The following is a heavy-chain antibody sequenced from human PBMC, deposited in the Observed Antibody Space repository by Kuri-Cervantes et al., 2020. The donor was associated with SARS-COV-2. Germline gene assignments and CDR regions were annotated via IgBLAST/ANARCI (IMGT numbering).Heavy chain of an antibody. CDR2: IDPTDSYT. V-gene: IGHV5-10-1*01. Sequence: KVSCKGSGYTFPRHWIDWVRQMPGKGLEWIGRIDPTDSYTNYSPSFQGHVTISADKSISTAYLQWSSLKASDTAMYYCARLIAVAGTPDYWGQGTLVTVSS. D-gene: IGHD6-19*01. CDR1: GYTFPRHW. CDR3: ARLIAVAGTPDY. J-gene: IGHJ4*02.